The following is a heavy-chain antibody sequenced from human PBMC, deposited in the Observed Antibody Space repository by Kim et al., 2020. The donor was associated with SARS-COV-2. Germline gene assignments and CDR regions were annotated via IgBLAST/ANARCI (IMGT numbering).Heavy chain of an antibody. CDR2: IYYSGST. V-gene: IGHV4-39*01. J-gene: IGHJ4*02. CDR1: GGSISSSSYY. D-gene: IGHD3-3*01. CDR3: ARRGILEWLSYYFDY. Sequence: SETLSLTCTVSGGSISSSSYYWGWIRQPPGKGLEWIGSIYYSGSTYYNPSLKSRVTISVDTSKNQFSLKLSSVTAADTAVYYCARRGILEWLSYYFDYWGQGTLVTVSS.